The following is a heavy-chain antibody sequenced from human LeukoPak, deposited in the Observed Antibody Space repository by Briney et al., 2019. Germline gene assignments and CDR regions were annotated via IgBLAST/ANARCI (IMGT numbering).Heavy chain of an antibody. D-gene: IGHD4-17*01. V-gene: IGHV1-2*02. J-gene: IGHJ4*02. Sequence: ALVKVSCKASGYTFTGYYMHWVRQAPGQGLEWMGGINPNSGGTNYAQKFQGRVTMTRDTPISTAYMELSRLRSDDTAVYYCARVPSRGDYALDYWGLGTLVTVSS. CDR2: INPNSGGT. CDR1: GYTFTGYY. CDR3: ARVPSRGDYALDY.